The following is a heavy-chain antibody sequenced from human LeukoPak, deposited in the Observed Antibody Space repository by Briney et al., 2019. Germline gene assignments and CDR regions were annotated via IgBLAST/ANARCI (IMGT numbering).Heavy chain of an antibody. V-gene: IGHV3-48*04. CDR3: AREIPSGSYAPDY. J-gene: IGHJ4*02. CDR1: GFTFNTYS. D-gene: IGHD1-26*01. Sequence: GGSLRLSCAASGFTFNTYSMNWVRQAPGKGLEWVSYINSGGRAILYADSVKGRFTVSRDNAKNSIYLQMNNLRAEDTAVNYCAREIPSGSYAPDYWGQGTLVTVSS. CDR2: INSGGRAI.